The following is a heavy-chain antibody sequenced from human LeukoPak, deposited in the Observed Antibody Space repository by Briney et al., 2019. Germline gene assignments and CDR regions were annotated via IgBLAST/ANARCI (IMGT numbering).Heavy chain of an antibody. CDR3: AKAYYNSAISFLIES. J-gene: IGHJ4*02. CDR1: GFTFSTYG. D-gene: IGHD3-10*01. CDR2: ISYDGSDN. Sequence: PGRSLRLSCAASGFTFSTYGMHWVRQAPGKGLEWVAVISYDGSDNYFGDSVKGRFTISRDNSKNTLYLQMNSLRAEDTAVYYCAKAYYNSAISFLIESWGQGTLVTVSS. V-gene: IGHV3-30*18.